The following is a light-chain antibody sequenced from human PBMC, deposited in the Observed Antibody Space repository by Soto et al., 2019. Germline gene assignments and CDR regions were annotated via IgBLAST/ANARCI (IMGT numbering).Light chain of an antibody. J-gene: IGLJ2*01. CDR2: RNN. CDR3: AAWDDSLSAVV. V-gene: IGLV1-47*01. CDR1: SSNIGSNY. Sequence: QSVVTQPPSASGTPGQRVTISCSGSSSNIGSNYVYWYQQLPGTAPKLVIYRNNQRPSGVPDRFSGSKSGTSASLAISGLRSEDEADYYCAAWDDSLSAVVFGGGTQLTVL.